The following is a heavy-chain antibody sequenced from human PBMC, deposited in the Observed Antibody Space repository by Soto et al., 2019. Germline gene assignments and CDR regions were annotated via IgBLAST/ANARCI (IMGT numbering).Heavy chain of an antibody. V-gene: IGHV3-30*18. CDR3: AKIAAAGTFDY. J-gene: IGHJ4*02. D-gene: IGHD6-13*01. CDR1: GFTFSSYG. CDR2: ISYDGSNK. Sequence: QVQLVESGGGVVQPGRSLRLSCAASGFTFSSYGMHWVRQAPGKGLEWVAVISYDGSNKYYADSVKGRFTISRDNSKNTLYLQMNRLRAEDTAVYYCAKIAAAGTFDYWGQGTLVTVSS.